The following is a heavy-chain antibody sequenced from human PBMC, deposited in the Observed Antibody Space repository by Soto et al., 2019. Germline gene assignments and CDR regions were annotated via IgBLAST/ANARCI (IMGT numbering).Heavy chain of an antibody. J-gene: IGHJ5*02. CDR1: GGSISSGDYY. Sequence: SLTCTVSGGSISSGDYYWSWIRQPPGKGLEWIGYIYYSGSTYYNPSLKSRVTISVDTSKNQFSLKLSSVTAADTAVYYCARGRDGYNYWLDPWGQGTLVTVSS. CDR2: IYYSGST. V-gene: IGHV4-30-4*01. D-gene: IGHD5-12*01. CDR3: ARGRDGYNYWLDP.